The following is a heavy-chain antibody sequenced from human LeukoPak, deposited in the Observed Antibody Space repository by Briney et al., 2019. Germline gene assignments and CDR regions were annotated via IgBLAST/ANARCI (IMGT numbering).Heavy chain of an antibody. CDR3: ARVPGDSSGYYQHFDY. V-gene: IGHV3-74*01. J-gene: IGHJ4*02. Sequence: GGSLRLSCAASGFTFSSYAMHWVRQAPGKGLVWVSRINSDGSSTSYADSVKGRFTISRDNAKNTLYLQMNSLRAEDTAVYYCARVPGDSSGYYQHFDYWGQGTLVTVSS. CDR2: INSDGSST. D-gene: IGHD3-22*01. CDR1: GFTFSSYA.